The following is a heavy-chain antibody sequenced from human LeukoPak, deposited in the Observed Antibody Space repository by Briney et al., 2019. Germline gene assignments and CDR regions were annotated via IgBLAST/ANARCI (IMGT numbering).Heavy chain of an antibody. CDR3: ARGKDPLTPNDAFDI. CDR1: GGSISSGGYY. CDR2: IYCSGST. J-gene: IGHJ3*02. Sequence: PSETLSLTCTVSGGSISSGGYYWSWIRQHPGKGLEWIGYIYCSGSTYYNPSLKSRVTISEDTSKNQLSLKLSSVTAADTAVYYCARGKDPLTPNDAFDIWGQGTMVTVSS. V-gene: IGHV4-31*03. D-gene: IGHD3-9*01.